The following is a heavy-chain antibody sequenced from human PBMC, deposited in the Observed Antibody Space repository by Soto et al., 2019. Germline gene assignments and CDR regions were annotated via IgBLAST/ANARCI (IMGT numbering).Heavy chain of an antibody. D-gene: IGHD4-17*01. V-gene: IGHV3-30*18. CDR3: AKDHLTKTVTTVGY. Sequence: QVQLVASGGGVVQHGRSMRLSCAASGVTFSNYGMHWVRQAPGKGLEWVSVISYHGSDKYYADSVNGRFTISRDNSKNTLYLQRDSLRAEDTAVYYCAKDHLTKTVTTVGYWGQGILVTVSS. J-gene: IGHJ4*02. CDR2: ISYHGSDK. CDR1: GVTFSNYG.